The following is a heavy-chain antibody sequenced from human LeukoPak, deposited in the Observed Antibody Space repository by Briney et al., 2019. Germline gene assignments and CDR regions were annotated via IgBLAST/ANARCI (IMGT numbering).Heavy chain of an antibody. V-gene: IGHV3-48*04. CDR1: GFTFSSYS. D-gene: IGHD5-12*01. J-gene: IGHJ4*02. Sequence: GRSLRLSCAASGFTFSSYSMNWVRQAPGKGLEWVSYISSSSSTIYNADSVKGRFTISRDNAKNSLYLQMNSLRVEDTAVYYCASYSGYDYFDYWGQGTLVTVSS. CDR3: ASYSGYDYFDY. CDR2: ISSSSSTI.